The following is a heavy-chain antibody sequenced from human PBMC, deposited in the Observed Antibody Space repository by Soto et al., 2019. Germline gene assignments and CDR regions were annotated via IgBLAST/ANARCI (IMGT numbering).Heavy chain of an antibody. J-gene: IGHJ6*02. CDR2: IIPIFGTA. CDR1: GGTFSSYA. Sequence: SVKVSCKASGGTFSSYAISWVRQAPGQGLEWMGGIIPIFGTANYAQKFQSRVTITADESTSTAYMELSSLRSEDTAVYYCARASGIAAAGTRAWYYYYGMDVWGQGTTVTVSS. CDR3: ARASGIAAAGTRAWYYYYGMDV. D-gene: IGHD6-13*01. V-gene: IGHV1-69*13.